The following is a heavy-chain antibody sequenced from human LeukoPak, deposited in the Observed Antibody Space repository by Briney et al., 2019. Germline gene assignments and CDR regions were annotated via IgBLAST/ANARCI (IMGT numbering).Heavy chain of an antibody. CDR3: AGDIVVVPAAIRFDP. J-gene: IGHJ5*02. CDR2: ISSSGSTI. Sequence: GGSLRLSCAASGFTFSDYYMSWIRQAPGKGLEWVSYISSSGSTIYYADSVKGRFTISRDNAKNSLYLQMNSLRAEDTAVYYCAGDIVVVPAAIRFDPWGQGTLVTVSS. CDR1: GFTFSDYY. D-gene: IGHD2-2*01. V-gene: IGHV3-11*01.